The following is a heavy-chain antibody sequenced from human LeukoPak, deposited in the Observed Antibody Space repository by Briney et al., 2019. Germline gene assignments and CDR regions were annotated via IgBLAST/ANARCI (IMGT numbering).Heavy chain of an antibody. Sequence: PGGSLRLSCAASGFTFSGSWMSWVRQAPGKGLEWVATIKGDGSGKFYVDSAKGRFAISRDDAKSSLFLQMDSLRSEDTAVYYCTKNTHDYWGQGTLVTVSS. CDR2: IKGDGSGK. CDR3: TKNTHDY. D-gene: IGHD1/OR15-1a*01. V-gene: IGHV3-7*01. CDR1: GFTFSGSW. J-gene: IGHJ4*02.